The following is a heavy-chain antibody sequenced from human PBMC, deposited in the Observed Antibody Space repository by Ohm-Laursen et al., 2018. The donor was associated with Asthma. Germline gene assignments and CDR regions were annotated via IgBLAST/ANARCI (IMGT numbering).Heavy chain of an antibody. Sequence: ASVKVSCKASGGTFSSYAISWVRQAPGQGLEWMGGIIPIFGTANYAQKFQGRVNLTRDTSASTAYMELSSLRSKDTAVYYCAKSSIVGAYNWFDPWGQGTLVTVSS. V-gene: IGHV1-69*05. D-gene: IGHD1-26*01. J-gene: IGHJ5*02. CDR3: AKSSIVGAYNWFDP. CDR1: GGTFSSYA. CDR2: IIPIFGTA.